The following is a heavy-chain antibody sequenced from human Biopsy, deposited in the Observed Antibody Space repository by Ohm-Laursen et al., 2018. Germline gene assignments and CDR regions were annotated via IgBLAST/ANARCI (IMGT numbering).Heavy chain of an antibody. CDR1: GYTLNELS. V-gene: IGHV1-24*01. D-gene: IGHD1-1*01. J-gene: IGHJ4*02. CDR2: FAPENGKT. CDR3: AADINVWNVNY. Sequence: GASVKVSCKVSGYTLNELSMHWVRQVPGKGLEWMGGFAPENGKTVYAQNFQARVSLIEDTSTDTAYMELRSLRSEDMAVYYCAADINVWNVNYWGQGTQVTVSS.